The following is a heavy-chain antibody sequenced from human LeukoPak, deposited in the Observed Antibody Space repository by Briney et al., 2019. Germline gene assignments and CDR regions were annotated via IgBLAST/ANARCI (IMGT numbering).Heavy chain of an antibody. CDR2: IYYSGST. CDR1: GGSISSYY. Sequence: SETLSLTCTVSGGSISSYYWSWIRQPPGKGLEWNGYIYYSGSTNYNPSLKSRVTISVDTSKNQFSLKLSSVTAADTAVYYCARGHVGSSSWYDSAEYFQPWGQGTLVTVSS. J-gene: IGHJ1*01. V-gene: IGHV4-59*01. CDR3: ARGHVGSSSWYDSAEYFQP. D-gene: IGHD6-13*01.